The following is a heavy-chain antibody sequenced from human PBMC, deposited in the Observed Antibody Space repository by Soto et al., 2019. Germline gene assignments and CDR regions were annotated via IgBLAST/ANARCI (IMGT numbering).Heavy chain of an antibody. V-gene: IGHV3-15*07. D-gene: IGHD3-22*01. CDR2: IKSKTDGGTT. CDR1: GFTFGNAW. CDR3: TTADPDYYDSSGYYLGPAFDI. Sequence: GVSLRLSGAVSGFTFGNAWMNWVRQAPGKWLEWVGRIKSKTDGGTTDYAAPVKGRFTISRDDSKNTLYLQMNSLKTEDTAVYYCTTADPDYYDSSGYYLGPAFDIWGQGTMVTV. J-gene: IGHJ3*02.